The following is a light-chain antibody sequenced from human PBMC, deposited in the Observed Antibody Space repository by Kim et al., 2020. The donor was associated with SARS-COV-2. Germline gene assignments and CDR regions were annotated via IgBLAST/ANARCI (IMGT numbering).Light chain of an antibody. Sequence: EIVLTQSPDTLSLSPGERATLSCRASQSVSSNYLAWYQQRPGQAPRLLIYGASGRATGIPDRFSGSGSGTDFTLTISRLEPEDFAVYYCQQYGRSLPYTFGQGTKLEI. V-gene: IGKV3-20*01. J-gene: IGKJ2*01. CDR3: QQYGRSLPYT. CDR2: GAS. CDR1: QSVSSNY.